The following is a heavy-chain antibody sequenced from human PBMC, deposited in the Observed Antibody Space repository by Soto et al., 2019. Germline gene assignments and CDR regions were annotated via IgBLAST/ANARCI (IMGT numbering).Heavy chain of an antibody. CDR1: GFTFSSYA. J-gene: IGHJ4*02. V-gene: IGHV3-23*01. Sequence: EVQVLESGGGLVQPGGSLRLSCAASGFTFSSYAMSWVRQAPGQGLEWVSAISGSGSNPYYADSVKGRFTISRDNSNNTLYLQTNSLRAEDTALYYCAKTASMTILDGVDHWGQGTLVTVSS. D-gene: IGHD4-17*01. CDR2: ISGSGSNP. CDR3: AKTASMTILDGVDH.